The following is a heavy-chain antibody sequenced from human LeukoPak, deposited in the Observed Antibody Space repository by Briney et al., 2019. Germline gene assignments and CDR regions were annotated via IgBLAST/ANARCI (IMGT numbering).Heavy chain of an antibody. Sequence: SETLSLTCTVSGGSISSSSYYRGWIRQPPGKGLERIGSIYYSGSTYYNPSLKSRVTISVDTSKNQFSLKLSSVTAADTAVYYCAREVDYYDFWSGYFNSGAFDIWGQGTMVTVSS. V-gene: IGHV4-39*02. CDR2: IYYSGST. D-gene: IGHD3-3*01. CDR1: GGSISSSSYY. CDR3: AREVDYYDFWSGYFNSGAFDI. J-gene: IGHJ3*02.